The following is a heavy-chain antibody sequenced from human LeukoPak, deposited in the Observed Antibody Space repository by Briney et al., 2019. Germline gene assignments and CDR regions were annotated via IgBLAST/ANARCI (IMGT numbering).Heavy chain of an antibody. CDR2: IYPIDSDT. D-gene: IGHD6-6*01. CDR1: GYRFTSYW. Sequence: KNGESLKISCKGSGYRFTSYWIGWVHQMPGKGLEWMGIIYPIDSDTRYSPSFQGQVTISADKSISTAYLQWSSLKASDTAIYYCARHDYSSSSDSFYYYLDVWGKGTTVTVSS. CDR3: ARHDYSSSSDSFYYYLDV. V-gene: IGHV5-51*07. J-gene: IGHJ6*03.